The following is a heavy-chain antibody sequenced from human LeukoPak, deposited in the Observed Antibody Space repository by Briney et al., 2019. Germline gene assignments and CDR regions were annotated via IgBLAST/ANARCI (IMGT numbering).Heavy chain of an antibody. CDR2: ISAYNGNT. Sequence: ASVKVSCKASGYTFTSYGISWVRQAPGQGLEWMGWISAYNGNTNYAQKLQGRVTMTTDTSTSTAYMGLRSLRSDDTAVYYCARTPIAAAGTIFDFWGQGTLVTVSS. J-gene: IGHJ4*02. V-gene: IGHV1-18*04. CDR1: GYTFTSYG. D-gene: IGHD6-13*01. CDR3: ARTPIAAAGTIFDF.